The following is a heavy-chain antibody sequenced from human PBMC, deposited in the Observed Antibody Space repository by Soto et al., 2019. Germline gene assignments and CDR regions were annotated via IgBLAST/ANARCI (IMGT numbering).Heavy chain of an antibody. V-gene: IGHV4-34*01. CDR3: ATRLHLMRVVAASDRYYFDY. Sequence: SETLSLTCAVYGGSFSGYYWSWIHQPPGKGLEWIGEINHSGSTNYNPSLKSRVTISVDTSKNQFSLKLSSVTAADTAVYYCATRLHLMRVVAASDRYYFDYWGQGTLVTVSS. CDR2: INHSGST. J-gene: IGHJ4*02. D-gene: IGHD2-15*01. CDR1: GGSFSGYY.